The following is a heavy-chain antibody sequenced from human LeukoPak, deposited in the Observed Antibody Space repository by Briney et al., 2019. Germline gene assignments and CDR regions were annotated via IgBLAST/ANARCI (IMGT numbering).Heavy chain of an antibody. CDR1: GLHFSGTA. V-gene: IGHV3-23*01. J-gene: IGHJ5*02. Sequence: GGSLRLSCAASGLHFSGTAMSWVRQAPGKGLEWVSAISHDGMNAYYADSVKGRFTISRDNSKKTVSLEISSLTAADTGVYYCAKDGAQYSSGPECDPRGQGALVTVSP. CDR3: AKDGAQYSSGPECDP. CDR2: ISHDGMNA. D-gene: IGHD6-19*01.